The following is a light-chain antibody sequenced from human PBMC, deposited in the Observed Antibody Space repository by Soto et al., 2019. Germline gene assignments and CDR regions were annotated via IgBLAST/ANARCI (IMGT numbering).Light chain of an antibody. CDR2: EVS. J-gene: IGLJ1*01. CDR1: SSDVGSYKR. CDR3: SAYTSSSTYV. V-gene: IGLV2-18*02. Sequence: QSALTQPPSVSGSPGPSVAISCTGTSSDVGSYKRVSWYQQPPGTAPKLLIYEVSDRPSGVPDRFSGSKTGNTASLTISGLHAEDEADYECSAYTSSSTYVFGTGTKVTVL.